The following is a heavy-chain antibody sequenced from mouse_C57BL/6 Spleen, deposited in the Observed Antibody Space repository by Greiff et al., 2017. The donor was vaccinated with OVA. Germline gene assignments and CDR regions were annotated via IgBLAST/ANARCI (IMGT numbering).Heavy chain of an antibody. CDR1: GYTFTSYW. CDR3: ARYSN. D-gene: IGHD2-5*01. CDR2: IDPSDSYT. J-gene: IGHJ2*01. Sequence: VQLQQPGAELVKPGASVKLSCKASGYTFTSYWMQWVKQRPGQGLEWIGEIDPSDSYTNYNQKFKGKATLTVDTSSSTAYMQLSSLTSEDSAVYYCARYSNWGQGTTLTVSS. V-gene: IGHV1-50*01.